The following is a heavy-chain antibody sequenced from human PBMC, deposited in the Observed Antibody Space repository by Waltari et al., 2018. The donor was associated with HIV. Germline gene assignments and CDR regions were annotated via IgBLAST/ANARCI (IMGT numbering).Heavy chain of an antibody. D-gene: IGHD3-3*01. V-gene: IGHV4-39*01. CDR2: IYYSGNT. CDR1: GGSISSSRYY. CDR3: ARISTWFHLEGGGV. Sequence: LQLQESGPGLVKPSETLSLTYTLSGGSISSSRYYWGRIRQPPGKGLEWVGSIYYSGNTYDNPALMSRVAISLDTSKNQFSLKLSSVTAADTSVYYCARISTWFHLEGGGVWGQGTTVTVSS. J-gene: IGHJ6*02.